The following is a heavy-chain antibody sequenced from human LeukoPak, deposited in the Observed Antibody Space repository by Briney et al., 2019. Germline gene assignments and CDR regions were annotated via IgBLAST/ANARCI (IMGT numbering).Heavy chain of an antibody. D-gene: IGHD6-13*01. CDR3: AKGSVAAAVYYFDY. V-gene: IGHV3-30-3*01. Sequence: GGSLRLSCAASGFTFSSYAMHWVRQAPGKGLEWVAVISYDGSNKYYADSVKGRFTISRDNSKNTLYLQMNSLRAEDTAVYYCAKGSVAAAVYYFDYWGQGTLVTVSS. CDR1: GFTFSSYA. CDR2: ISYDGSNK. J-gene: IGHJ4*02.